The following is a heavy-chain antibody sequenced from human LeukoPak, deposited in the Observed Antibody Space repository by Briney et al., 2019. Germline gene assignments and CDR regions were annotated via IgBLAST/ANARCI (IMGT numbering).Heavy chain of an antibody. CDR2: LYPEGNT. J-gene: IGHJ3*02. CDR3: AREGGAVAVHLWEAFDI. CDR1: GFSVSTEY. V-gene: IGHV3-66*01. D-gene: IGHD6-19*01. Sequence: GGSLRLSCAASGFSVSTEYMDWVRQAPGKGLEWFSTLYPEGNTYYRDSVKGRFSISRDTSKNMVYLQMFSLRAEDTAVYYCAREGGAVAVHLWEAFDIWGQGTMVTVSS.